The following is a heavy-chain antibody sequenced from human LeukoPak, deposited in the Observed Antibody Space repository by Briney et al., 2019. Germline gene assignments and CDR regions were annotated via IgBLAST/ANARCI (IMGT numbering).Heavy chain of an antibody. CDR1: GASIFSGNW. D-gene: IGHD5-12*01. V-gene: IGHV4-4*02. Sequence: SETLSLTCAVSGASIFSGNWWSWVRQPPGKGLEWIGEIYHSGRANYNPSLKSRVTISLDKSKNQFSLNLSSVTAADTALYYCASSDGLPPRSDSSYDVFDYWGQGTLVTVSS. J-gene: IGHJ4*02. CDR2: IYHSGRA. CDR3: ASSDGLPPRSDSSYDVFDY.